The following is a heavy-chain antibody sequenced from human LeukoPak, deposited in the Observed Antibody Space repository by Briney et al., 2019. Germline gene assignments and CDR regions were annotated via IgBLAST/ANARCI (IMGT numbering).Heavy chain of an antibody. J-gene: IGHJ6*03. V-gene: IGHV1-2*02. CDR2: INPNSGGT. Sequence: GASVKVSCKASGSTFTDYYMHWVRQAPGQGLEWMGWINPNSGGTNFAQKFQGRVTMTRDTSISTAYMELNRLRSDDTAVYYCARVWELQNRFYYYYMDVWGKGTTVTVSS. D-gene: IGHD1-26*01. CDR3: ARVWELQNRFYYYYMDV. CDR1: GSTFTDYY.